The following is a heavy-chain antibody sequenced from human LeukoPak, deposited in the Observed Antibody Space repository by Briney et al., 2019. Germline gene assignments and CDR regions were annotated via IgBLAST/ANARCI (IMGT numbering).Heavy chain of an antibody. D-gene: IGHD3-22*01. CDR2: IFSRGNT. CDR3: ARVGDTSSYYYFLDF. V-gene: IGHV4-4*09. CDR1: GGSMSNYY. J-gene: IGHJ4*02. Sequence: PSETLSLTCSVSGGSMSNYYWTWIRQPPGKGLEWSGYIFSRGNTNYNPSLKSRVTISVDTSKSQFSLKLNSVTAADTAVYYCARVGDTSSYYYFLDFWGQGTLVTVSS.